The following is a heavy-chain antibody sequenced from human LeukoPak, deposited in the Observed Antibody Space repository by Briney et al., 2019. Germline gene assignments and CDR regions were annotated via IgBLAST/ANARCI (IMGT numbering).Heavy chain of an antibody. CDR1: GGSISSYY. D-gene: IGHD4-11*01. CDR3: ARGDLTVWGYYFDY. J-gene: IGHJ4*02. Sequence: SETLSLTCTVSGGSISSYYWSWIRQPPGKGLEWIGYIYYSGSTNYNPSPKSRVTISVDTSKNQFSLKLSSVTAADTAVYYCARGDLTVWGYYFDYWGQGTLVTVSS. V-gene: IGHV4-59*01. CDR2: IYYSGST.